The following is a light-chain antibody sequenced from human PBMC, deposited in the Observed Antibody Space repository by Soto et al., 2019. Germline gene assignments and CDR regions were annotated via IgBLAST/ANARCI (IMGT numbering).Light chain of an antibody. CDR1: QTISSW. CDR3: QHYNSYSEA. Sequence: DIPMTQSPSTLSGSVGDRVTITCRASQTISSWLAWYQQKPGKAPKRLVYKASTLKSGVPSRFSGSGSGTEFTLTISSLQPDDFATYYCQHYNSYSEAFGQGTNVELK. J-gene: IGKJ1*01. CDR2: KAS. V-gene: IGKV1-5*03.